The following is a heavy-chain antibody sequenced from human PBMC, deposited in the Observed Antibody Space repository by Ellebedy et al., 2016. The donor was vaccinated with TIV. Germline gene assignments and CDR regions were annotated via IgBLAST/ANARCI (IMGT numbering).Heavy chain of an antibody. Sequence: GESLKISCAASGFSFSSYGMHWVRQAPGKGLEWVAVIWYDEFSKDYADSVKGRFTISRDNSKNTLNLEMNSLRAEDTAVYYCAKEQSPYYDILTDSFDYWGQGALVTVSS. J-gene: IGHJ4*02. CDR2: IWYDEFSK. V-gene: IGHV3-33*06. CDR1: GFSFSSYG. D-gene: IGHD3-9*01. CDR3: AKEQSPYYDILTDSFDY.